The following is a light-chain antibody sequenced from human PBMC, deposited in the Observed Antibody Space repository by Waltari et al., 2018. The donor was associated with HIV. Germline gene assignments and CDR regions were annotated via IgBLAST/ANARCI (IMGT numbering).Light chain of an antibody. CDR3: QQSYGSPFN. V-gene: IGKV1-39*01. CDR1: QAISTY. CDR2: SAY. Sequence: DIQMTQSPSSLSASLGDSVVITCRASQAISTYLNWYQQKPGKSPVLLVYSAYTLQPGAPSSFRGAGSGRDFSLSISGLQTEDFATYCCQQSYGSPFNFGPGT. J-gene: IGKJ3*01.